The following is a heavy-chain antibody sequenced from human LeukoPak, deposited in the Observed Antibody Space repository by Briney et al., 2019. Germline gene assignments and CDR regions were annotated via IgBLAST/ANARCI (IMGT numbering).Heavy chain of an antibody. CDR3: ARDLDP. CDR2: IYTSGST. Sequence: PSQTLSLTCTVFGGSISSGSYYWTWIRQPAGKGLEWIGRIYTSGSTNYNPSLKSRVTISIDTAKNQFSLKLSSVTAADTAVYYCARDLDPWGQGTLVSVSS. J-gene: IGHJ5*02. CDR1: GGSISSGSYY. V-gene: IGHV4-61*02.